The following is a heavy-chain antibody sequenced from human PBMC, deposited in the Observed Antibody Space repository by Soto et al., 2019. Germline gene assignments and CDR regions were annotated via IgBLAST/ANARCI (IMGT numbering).Heavy chain of an antibody. V-gene: IGHV1-69*13. CDR1: GGTFSSYA. CDR3: ARDRSEVVPAAIGYYYYGMDV. D-gene: IGHD2-2*01. J-gene: IGHJ6*02. Sequence: GASVKVSCKASGGTFSSYASSWVRQDPGQGLEWMGGIIPILGTANYAQKFQGRVTITADESTSTAYMELSSLRSEDTAVYYCARDRSEVVPAAIGYYYYGMDVWGQGATVTVSS. CDR2: IIPILGTA.